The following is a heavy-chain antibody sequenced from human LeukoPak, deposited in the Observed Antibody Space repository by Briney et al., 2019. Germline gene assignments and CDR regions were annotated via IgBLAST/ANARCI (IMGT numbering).Heavy chain of an antibody. V-gene: IGHV1-3*01. D-gene: IGHD3-22*01. Sequence: ASVKVSCKASGYTFTGYYMHWVRQAPGQRLEWMGWINAGNGDTKYSQNFQGRVIITRDTSATTAYMELSSLRSEDTAVYYCARVRPRGYYDSSGYPDYWGQGTLVTVSS. J-gene: IGHJ4*02. CDR1: GYTFTGYY. CDR2: INAGNGDT. CDR3: ARVRPRGYYDSSGYPDY.